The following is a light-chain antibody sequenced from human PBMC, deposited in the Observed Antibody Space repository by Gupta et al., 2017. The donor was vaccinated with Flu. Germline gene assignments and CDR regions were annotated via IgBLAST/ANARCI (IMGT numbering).Light chain of an antibody. J-gene: IGLJ1*01. Sequence: TASISCSGDELGDKYVCWYQQRPGQSPVLAIYQDSKRPSGIPERFSGSNSGNTATLTISGTQAMDEADYYCQAWDSSTAFFVFGPGTKVTVL. CDR1: ELGDKY. V-gene: IGLV3-1*01. CDR2: QDS. CDR3: QAWDSSTAFFV.